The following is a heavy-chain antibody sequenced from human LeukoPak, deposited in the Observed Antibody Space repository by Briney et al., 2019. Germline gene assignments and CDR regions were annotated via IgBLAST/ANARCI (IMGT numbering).Heavy chain of an antibody. V-gene: IGHV4-4*07. CDR2: IYTSGST. Sequence: SETLSLTCTVSGGSISSYYWSWIRQPAGKGLEWIGRIYTSGSTNYNPSLKSRVTMSVDTSKNQFSLKLSSVTAADTAVYYCARRRYCSGGSCYRGWAYYFDYWGQGTLVTVSS. CDR1: GGSISSYY. J-gene: IGHJ4*02. CDR3: ARRRYCSGGSCYRGWAYYFDY. D-gene: IGHD2-15*01.